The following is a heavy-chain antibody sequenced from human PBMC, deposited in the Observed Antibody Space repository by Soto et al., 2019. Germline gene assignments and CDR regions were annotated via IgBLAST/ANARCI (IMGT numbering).Heavy chain of an antibody. CDR3: AKDEVGAVYYYYYGMDV. V-gene: IGHV1-69*04. CDR1: GGTFSSYT. Sequence: SVKVACKASGGTFSSYTVSWVRQAPGQGLEWMGRIIPILGIANYAQKFQGRVTITADKSTSTAYMELSSLRSEDTAVYYCAKDEVGAVYYYYYGMDVRGQGTTVTVSS. CDR2: IIPILGIA. J-gene: IGHJ6*02. D-gene: IGHD1-26*01.